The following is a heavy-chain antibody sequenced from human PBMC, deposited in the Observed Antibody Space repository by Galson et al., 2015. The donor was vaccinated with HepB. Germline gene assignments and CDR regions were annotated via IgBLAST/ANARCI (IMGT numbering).Heavy chain of an antibody. D-gene: IGHD3-9*01. CDR1: GYTFTSYA. V-gene: IGHV1-69*06. Sequence: SVKVSCKASGYTFTSYAMHWVRQAPGQRLEWMGWIIPIFGTANYAQKFQGRVTITADKSTSTAYMELSSLRSEDTAVYYCARGGLRYFDWPLDRFDPWGQGTLVTVSS. J-gene: IGHJ5*02. CDR2: IIPIFGTA. CDR3: ARGGLRYFDWPLDRFDP.